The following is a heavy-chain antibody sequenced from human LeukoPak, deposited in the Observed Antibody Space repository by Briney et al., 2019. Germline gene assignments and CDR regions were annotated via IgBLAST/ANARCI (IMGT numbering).Heavy chain of an antibody. V-gene: IGHV4-34*01. CDR1: GFTFSNYG. D-gene: IGHD2-2*02. J-gene: IGHJ5*02. CDR3: ARELLSILGWFDP. Sequence: GSLRLSCAASGFTFSNYGMNWVRQAPGKGLEWIGEINHSGSTNYNPSLKSRVTISVDTSKNQFSLKLSSVTAADTAVYYCARELLSILGWFDPWGQGTLVTVSS. CDR2: INHSGST.